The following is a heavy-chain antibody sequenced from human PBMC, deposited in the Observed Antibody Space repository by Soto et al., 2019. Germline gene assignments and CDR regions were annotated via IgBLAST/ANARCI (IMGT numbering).Heavy chain of an antibody. V-gene: IGHV3-23*01. CDR1: GFPLSTYG. CDR3: ARIRGYWYGLDV. J-gene: IGHJ6*02. CDR2: ITGTGGNT. Sequence: EVQLLESGGGLVQPGGSLRLSCAASGFPLSTYGMTWVRQAPGKGLEWVSAITGTGGNTYYVDSVKGRFNSSRDNSKNMLYLQMNSLRVEATAVYYCARIRGYWYGLDVWGQGTTVTVSS.